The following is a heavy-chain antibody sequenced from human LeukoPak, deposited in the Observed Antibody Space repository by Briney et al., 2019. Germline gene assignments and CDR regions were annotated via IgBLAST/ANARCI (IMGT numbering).Heavy chain of an antibody. Sequence: GGSLRLSCAASGFTFSSYSMNWVRQAPGKGLEWVSAISGSGGSTYYADSVKGRFTISRDNSKNTLYLQMNSLRAEDTAVYYCARPLRLLYYFDYWGQGTLVTVSS. CDR3: ARPLRLLYYFDY. CDR1: GFTFSSYS. CDR2: ISGSGGST. J-gene: IGHJ4*02. D-gene: IGHD5-18*01. V-gene: IGHV3-23*01.